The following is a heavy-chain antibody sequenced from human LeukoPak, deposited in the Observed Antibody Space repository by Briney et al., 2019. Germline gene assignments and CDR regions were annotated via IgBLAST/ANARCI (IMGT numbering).Heavy chain of an antibody. CDR1: GYTFTSYA. D-gene: IGHD2-15*01. CDR2: INAGNGNT. J-gene: IGHJ4*02. CDR3: AVVAATYGTYDY. V-gene: IGHV1-3*01. Sequence: GASVKVSCKASGYTFTSYAMHWVRQAPGQRLEWMGWINAGNGNTKYSQKFQGRVTITRDTSASTAYMELSSLRSEDTAVYYCAVVAATYGTYDYWGQGTLVTVSS.